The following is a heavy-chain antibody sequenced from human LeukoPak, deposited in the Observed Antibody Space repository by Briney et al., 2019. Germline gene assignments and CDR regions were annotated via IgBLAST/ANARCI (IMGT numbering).Heavy chain of an antibody. J-gene: IGHJ6*03. CDR1: GGTFSGQA. Sequence: SVKVSCKPSGGTFSGQAVSWVRQAPGQGLEWMGRIIPIFGSTDYSQNFQGRVTITTDEPATIVYMELSSLRSDDTAVYYCARGVRSHFYDYSGLYYYYLDLWGKGPRSPSP. CDR2: IIPIFGST. D-gene: IGHD3-16*01. CDR3: ARGVRSHFYDYSGLYYYYLDL. V-gene: IGHV1-69*05.